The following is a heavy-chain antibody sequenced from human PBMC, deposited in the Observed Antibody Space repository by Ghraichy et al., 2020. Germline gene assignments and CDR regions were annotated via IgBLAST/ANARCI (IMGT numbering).Heavy chain of an antibody. CDR3: ARDYRNRGWELIFGEAFDI. CDR1: GFTFSSYS. CDR2: ISSSSSYI. Sequence: GESLNISCAASGFTFSSYSMNWVRQAPGKGLEWVSSISSSSSYIYYADSVKGRFTISRDNAKNSLYLQMNSLRAEDTAVYYCARDYRNRGWELIFGEAFDIWGQGTMVTVSS. V-gene: IGHV3-21*01. J-gene: IGHJ3*02. D-gene: IGHD1-26*01.